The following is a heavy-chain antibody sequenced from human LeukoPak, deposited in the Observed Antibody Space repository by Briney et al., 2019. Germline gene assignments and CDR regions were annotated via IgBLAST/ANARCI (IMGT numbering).Heavy chain of an antibody. J-gene: IGHJ4*02. Sequence: GGSLRLSCAGSGFIFSSRWISCVRQAPGKGLEWVANIKRDGSGEYYLDSVKGRFTISRDNAKNSLYLQMNSLRAEDTAVYYCASLLGDKTIFDYWGQGSLVTVSS. CDR3: ASLLGDKTIFDY. V-gene: IGHV3-7*01. CDR2: IKRDGSGE. CDR1: GFIFSSRW. D-gene: IGHD1-26*01.